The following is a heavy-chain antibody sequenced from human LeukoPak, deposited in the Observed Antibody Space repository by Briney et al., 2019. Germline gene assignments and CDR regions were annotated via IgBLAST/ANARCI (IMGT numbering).Heavy chain of an antibody. J-gene: IGHJ5*02. V-gene: IGHV1-2*02. CDR1: GYTFTGYY. Sequence: ASVKVSCKASGYTFTGYYMHWVRQAPGQGLEWMGWINPNSGGTNYAQKFQGRVTVTRDTSISTAYMELSRLRSDDTAVYYCARDEGIAAASSWFDPWGQGTLVTVSS. CDR2: INPNSGGT. CDR3: ARDEGIAAASSWFDP. D-gene: IGHD6-13*01.